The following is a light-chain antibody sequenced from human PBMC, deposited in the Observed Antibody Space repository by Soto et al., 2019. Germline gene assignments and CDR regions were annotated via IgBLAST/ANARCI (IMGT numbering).Light chain of an antibody. J-gene: IGLJ1*01. Sequence: QSVLAQPRSVSGSPGQLLTISCTGTSSDVDDYRYVSWYQQYPGKAPKLVIYDGNKRPSGVPDRFSGSNSGNTASLTISGLQAEDEADYFCGSYVTTTEIFGTGTKVTVL. CDR1: SSDVDDYRY. V-gene: IGLV2-11*01. CDR2: DGN. CDR3: GSYVTTTEI.